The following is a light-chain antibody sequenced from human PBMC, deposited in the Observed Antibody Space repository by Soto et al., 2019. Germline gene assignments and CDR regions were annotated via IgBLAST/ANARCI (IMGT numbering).Light chain of an antibody. J-gene: IGKJ2*01. CDR2: KAS. CDR3: QQYNSYPYT. CDR1: QSIINW. Sequence: DIQMTQSPSTLSASVGDRVTITCRASQSIINWLAWYQQKPGKAPKLLLYKASTLQSGVPSRFSGSGSGTEFTLTISSLQPDDFATYYCQQYNSYPYTFGQGTKLEIK. V-gene: IGKV1-5*03.